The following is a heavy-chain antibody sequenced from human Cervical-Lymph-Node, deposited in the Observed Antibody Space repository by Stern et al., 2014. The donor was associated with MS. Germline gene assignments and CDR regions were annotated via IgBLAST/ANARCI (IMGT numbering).Heavy chain of an antibody. V-gene: IGHV4-39*01. CDR1: GGSIRNNRYY. J-gene: IGHJ6*02. Sequence: QLQLQESGPGLVKPSETLSLTCTVSGGSIRNNRYYWAWIRQPPGKGLEWIGNVYYSGNSYYNPSLKSRVTISLDTSKNPFFLTLNSLTAADTAVYFCATKLSGYYGMDVWGQGTTVTVSS. CDR3: ATKLSGYYGMDV. D-gene: IGHD3-3*01. CDR2: VYYSGNS.